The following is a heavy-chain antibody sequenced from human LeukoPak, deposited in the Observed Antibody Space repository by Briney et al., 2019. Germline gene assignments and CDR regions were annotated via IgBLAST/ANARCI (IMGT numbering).Heavy chain of an antibody. J-gene: IGHJ4*02. CDR2: IYHTGST. V-gene: IGHV4-39*01. CDR3: ATRRWSHYFDS. CDR1: GGSINSNTYY. Sequence: SETLSLTCTVSGGSINSNTYYWGWIRQPPGKGLEWIGTIYHTGSTYYNPSLKSRVTISVDTSKNQFSLKLNSVTAADTAVYYCATRRWSHYFDSWGQGTLVTVSS. D-gene: IGHD4-23*01.